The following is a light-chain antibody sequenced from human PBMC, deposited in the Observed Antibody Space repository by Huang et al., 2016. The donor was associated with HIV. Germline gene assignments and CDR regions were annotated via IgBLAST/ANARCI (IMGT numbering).Light chain of an antibody. V-gene: IGKV1-39*01. CDR1: QSITTY. CDR3: QQSYSALSS. Sequence: IQMTQSPTSLSASVGDRVSIVCRASQSITTYLNWYQQKPGKAPKLLISSASTLHSGGPSRCSGSGSGTEFTLTIRGLQLDDFATYYCQQSYSALSSFGPGTRL. CDR2: SAS. J-gene: IGKJ5*01.